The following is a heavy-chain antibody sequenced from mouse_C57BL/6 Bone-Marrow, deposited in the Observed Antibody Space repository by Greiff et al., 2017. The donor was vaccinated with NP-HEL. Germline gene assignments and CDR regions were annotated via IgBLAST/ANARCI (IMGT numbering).Heavy chain of an antibody. J-gene: IGHJ3*01. CDR3: ARSDYDGFAY. V-gene: IGHV1-54*01. CDR1: GYAFTNYL. D-gene: IGHD2-4*01. Sequence: VQLQESGAELVRPGTSVKVSCKASGYAFTNYLIAWVKQRPGQGLEWIGVINPGSGGTNYNEKFKGKATLTADKSSSTAYMQLSSLTSEDSAVYFCARSDYDGFAYWGQGTLVTVSA. CDR2: INPGSGGT.